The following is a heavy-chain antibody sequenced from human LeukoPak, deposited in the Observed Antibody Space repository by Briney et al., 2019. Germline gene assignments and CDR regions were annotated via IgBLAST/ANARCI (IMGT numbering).Heavy chain of an antibody. Sequence: PSETLSLTCAVYGGSLSGYYWSWIRQPPGKGLEGTGEINHSGSTNYNPSLKSRVTISVDTSKNQFSLKLSSVTAADTAVYYCARDWGYSAGARFDYWGQGTLVNVSS. D-gene: IGHD5-12*01. CDR1: GGSLSGYY. CDR2: INHSGST. J-gene: IGHJ4*02. CDR3: ARDWGYSAGARFDY. V-gene: IGHV4-34*01.